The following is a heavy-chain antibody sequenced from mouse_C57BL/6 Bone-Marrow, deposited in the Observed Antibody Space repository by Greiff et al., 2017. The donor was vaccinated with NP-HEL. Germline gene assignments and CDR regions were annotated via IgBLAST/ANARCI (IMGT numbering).Heavy chain of an antibody. Sequence: VQLQQPGAELVKPGASVKLSCKASGYTFTSYWMHWVKQRPGQGLEWIGMIHPNSGSTNYNEKFKSKATLTVDKSSSTAYMQLSSLTSEDSAVYYCARLEAAQATVAYWGQGTLVTVSA. CDR2: IHPNSGST. J-gene: IGHJ3*01. CDR1: GYTFTSYW. D-gene: IGHD3-2*02. CDR3: ARLEAAQATVAY. V-gene: IGHV1-64*01.